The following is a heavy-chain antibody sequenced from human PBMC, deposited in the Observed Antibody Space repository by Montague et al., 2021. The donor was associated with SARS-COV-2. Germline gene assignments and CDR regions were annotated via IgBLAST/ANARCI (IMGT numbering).Heavy chain of an antibody. J-gene: IGHJ4*02. CDR2: IYYTGNT. D-gene: IGHD3/OR15-3a*01. CDR3: AWTHAERHQDS. Sequence: SETLSLTCTVSGGSISGYHWSWPRQPPGKGLEWIAYIYYTGNTRYIYSLQSRVTISTDMSKNQYSLKVTSVSAAATAVYYCAWTHAERHQDSWGQGTLVIVSS. CDR1: GGSISGYH. V-gene: IGHV4-59*01.